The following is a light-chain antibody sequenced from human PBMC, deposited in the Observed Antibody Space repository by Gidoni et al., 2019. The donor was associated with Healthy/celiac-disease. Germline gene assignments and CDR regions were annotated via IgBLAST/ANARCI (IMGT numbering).Light chain of an antibody. J-gene: IGKJ3*01. V-gene: IGKV1-39*01. CDR3: QQSYSTPFT. Sequence: DIAMTNSPSSLSASVGERVTITCRASQSISSYLNWYQQKPGKAPKLLIYAASSLQSGVPSRFSGSGSGTDFTLTISSLQPEDFATYYCQQSYSTPFTFGPGTKVDIK. CDR2: AAS. CDR1: QSISSY.